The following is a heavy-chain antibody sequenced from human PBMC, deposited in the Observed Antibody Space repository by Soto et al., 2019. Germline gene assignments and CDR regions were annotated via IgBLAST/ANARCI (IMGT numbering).Heavy chain of an antibody. D-gene: IGHD3-22*01. V-gene: IGHV3-23*01. CDR3: AKVGITMIVVVITPKYYFDY. J-gene: IGHJ4*02. CDR1: GFTFSSYA. Sequence: PGGSLRLSCAASGFTFSSYAMSWVRQAPGKGLEWVSAISGSGGSTYYADSVKGRFTISRDNSKNTLYLQMNSLRAEDPAVYYCAKVGITMIVVVITPKYYFDYWRQRTLVTVSS. CDR2: ISGSGGST.